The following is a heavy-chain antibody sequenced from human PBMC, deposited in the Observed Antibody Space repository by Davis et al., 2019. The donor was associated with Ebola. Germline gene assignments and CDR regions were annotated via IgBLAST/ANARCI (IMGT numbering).Heavy chain of an antibody. V-gene: IGHV1-8*01. Sequence: ASVKVSCKASGYTFTSYDINWVRQATGQGLEWMGWMNPNSGNTGYAQKFQGRVTMTRNTSISTAYMELSSLRSEDTAVYYCARGPWEVVPAAIYYYYGMDVWGQGTTVTVSS. CDR3: ARGPWEVVPAAIYYYYGMDV. D-gene: IGHD2-2*01. CDR2: MNPNSGNT. CDR1: GYTFTSYD. J-gene: IGHJ6*02.